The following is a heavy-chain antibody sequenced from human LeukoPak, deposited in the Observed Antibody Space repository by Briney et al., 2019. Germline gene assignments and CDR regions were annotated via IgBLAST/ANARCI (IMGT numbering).Heavy chain of an antibody. CDR2: INHSGST. V-gene: IGHV4-34*01. CDR1: GGSFSGYY. D-gene: IGHD6-19*01. Sequence: SETLSLTCAVYGGSFSGYYWSWIRQPPGKGLEWIGEINHSGSTNYNPSLKSRVTISVDTSKNQFSLKLSSVTAADTAVYYCARDGPKYSSGMYYFDYWGQGTLVTVSS. J-gene: IGHJ4*02. CDR3: ARDGPKYSSGMYYFDY.